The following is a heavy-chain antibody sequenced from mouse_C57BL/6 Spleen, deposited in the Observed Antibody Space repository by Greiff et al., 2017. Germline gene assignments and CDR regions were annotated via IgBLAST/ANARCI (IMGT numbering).Heavy chain of an antibody. J-gene: IGHJ3*01. V-gene: IGHV5-17*01. CDR2: ISSGSSTI. D-gene: IGHD1-1*01. CDR3: ARTRLLAGFAY. CDR1: GFTFSDYG. Sequence: EVKLQESGGGLVKPGGSLKLSCAASGFTFSDYGMHWVRQAPEKGLEWVAYISSGSSTIYYADTVKGRFTISRDNAKNTLFLQMTSLRSEDTAMYYCARTRLLAGFAYWGQGTLVTVSA.